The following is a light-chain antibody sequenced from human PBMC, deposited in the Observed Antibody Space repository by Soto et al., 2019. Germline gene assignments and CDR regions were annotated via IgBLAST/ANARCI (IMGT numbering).Light chain of an antibody. J-gene: IGKJ4*01. CDR2: DAS. CDR1: QSVGSY. Sequence: EIVLTQSPATLSLSPGDSATISCRASQSVGSYLAWYQQSPGQAHRLLIYDASTWSTGIPARFSGRGSGTDFTLTISSLEPDDFAIYSCQHRNDYPPTFGGGTKVEIK. V-gene: IGKV3-11*01. CDR3: QHRNDYPPT.